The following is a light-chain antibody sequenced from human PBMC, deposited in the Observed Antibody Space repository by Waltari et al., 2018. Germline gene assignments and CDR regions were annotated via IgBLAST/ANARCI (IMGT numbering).Light chain of an antibody. CDR1: QSISIY. CDR2: AAS. V-gene: IGKV1-39*01. J-gene: IGKJ2*01. CDR3: QQSYSLPVT. Sequence: DIQMTQSPSALSASVGDRVTITCRASQSISIYLNWYQQKPGKAPKFLIYAASSLQSGVPSRFSGSVSGTDVTLTINSLQPEDFATYYCQQSYSLPVTFGQGTKLEI.